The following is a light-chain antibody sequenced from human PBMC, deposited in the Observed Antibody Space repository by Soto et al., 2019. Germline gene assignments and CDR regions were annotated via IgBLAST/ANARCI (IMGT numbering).Light chain of an antibody. Sequence: QSALTQPASVSGSPGQSITISCTGTSSDVGGYNYVSWYRQHPGTAPKLMIYEVSNRPSGVSNRFSGSKSGNTASLTISGLQAEDEADYYCCSYAGSSTVVFGGGTKVTVL. CDR1: SSDVGGYNY. J-gene: IGLJ2*01. CDR3: CSYAGSSTVV. CDR2: EVS. V-gene: IGLV2-14*01.